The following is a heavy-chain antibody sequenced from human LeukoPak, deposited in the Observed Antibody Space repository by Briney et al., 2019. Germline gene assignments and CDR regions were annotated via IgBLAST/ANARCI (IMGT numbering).Heavy chain of an antibody. Sequence: PGGSLRLSCAASGFTFSSCWMHWVRQAPGKGLVWVSRINSDGISTKYADSVKGRFTISRDNAKNTLFLQMNSLRAQDTAVYYCASAPPGIAAYFDYWGQGTLVTVSS. CDR2: INSDGIST. CDR3: ASAPPGIAAYFDY. CDR1: GFTFSSCW. J-gene: IGHJ4*02. D-gene: IGHD6-13*01. V-gene: IGHV3-74*03.